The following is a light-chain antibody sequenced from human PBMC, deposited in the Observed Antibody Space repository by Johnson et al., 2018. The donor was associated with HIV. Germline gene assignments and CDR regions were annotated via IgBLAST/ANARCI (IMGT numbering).Light chain of an antibody. J-gene: IGLJ1*01. Sequence: QSVLSQPPSVSAAPGQKVTISCSGSSFNIGNNYVSWYQQLPGTAPKLLIYENNKRPSGIPDRCSGSMSGTSSTLGITGLQTGDEADYYCGTWDSSLSVYVFGTVTKVTVL. V-gene: IGLV1-51*02. CDR3: GTWDSSLSVYV. CDR1: SFNIGNNY. CDR2: ENN.